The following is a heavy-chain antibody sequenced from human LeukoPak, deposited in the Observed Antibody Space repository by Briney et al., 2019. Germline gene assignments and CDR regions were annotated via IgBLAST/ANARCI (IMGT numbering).Heavy chain of an antibody. V-gene: IGHV4-59*01. CDR1: GGSISSDY. D-gene: IGHD6-19*01. CDR2: IYHSGST. J-gene: IGHJ4*02. CDR3: ARSLSSAWYAYDY. Sequence: KPSETQSLTCTVSGGSISSDYWSWIRQPPGKGLEWIGYIYHSGSTNYNPSLKSRVTVLVDTSKNQFSLKLNSVTAADTAVYYCARSLSSAWYAYDYWGQGTLVTVSS.